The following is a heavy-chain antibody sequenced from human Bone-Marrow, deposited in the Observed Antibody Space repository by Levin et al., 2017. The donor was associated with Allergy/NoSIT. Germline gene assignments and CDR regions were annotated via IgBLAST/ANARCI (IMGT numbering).Heavy chain of an antibody. D-gene: IGHD3-9*01. V-gene: IGHV3-21*01. CDR3: ARDFRALRYFDWLLDAFDI. CDR1: GFTFSSYS. J-gene: IGHJ3*02. Sequence: RPGGSLRLSCAASGFTFSSYSMNWVRQAPGKGLEWVSSISSSSSYIYYADSVKGRFTISRDNAKNSLYLQMNSLRAEDTAVYYCARDFRALRYFDWLLDAFDIWGQGTMVTVSS. CDR2: ISSSSSYI.